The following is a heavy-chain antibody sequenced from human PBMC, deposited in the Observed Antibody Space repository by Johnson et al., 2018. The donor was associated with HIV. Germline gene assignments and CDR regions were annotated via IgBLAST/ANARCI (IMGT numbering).Heavy chain of an antibody. J-gene: IGHJ3*02. Sequence: EVQLVESGGGVVQPGRSLRLSCAASGFSFSRFGMHWVRQAPGKGLEWVSAISGSGGSTYYADSVKGRFTISRDNSKNTLYLQMNSLRAEDTAVYYCAGGYCSGGSCLSNAFDIWGQGTMVTVSS. CDR3: AGGYCSGGSCLSNAFDI. CDR1: GFSFSRFG. D-gene: IGHD2-15*01. CDR2: ISGSGGST. V-gene: IGHV3-23*04.